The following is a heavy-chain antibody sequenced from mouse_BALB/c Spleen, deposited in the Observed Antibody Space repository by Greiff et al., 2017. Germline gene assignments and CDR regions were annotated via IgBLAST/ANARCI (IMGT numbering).Heavy chain of an antibody. D-gene: IGHD2-3*01. CDR1: GYTFSSYW. CDR3: ARKGLLGWLLLFAY. J-gene: IGHJ3*01. Sequence: QVQLQQSGAELMKPGASVKISCKATGYTFSSYWIEWVKQRPGHGLEWIGEILPGSGSTNYNEKFKGKATFTADTSSNTAYMQLSSLTSEDSAVYYCARKGLLGWLLLFAYWGQGTLVTVSA. CDR2: ILPGSGST. V-gene: IGHV1-9*01.